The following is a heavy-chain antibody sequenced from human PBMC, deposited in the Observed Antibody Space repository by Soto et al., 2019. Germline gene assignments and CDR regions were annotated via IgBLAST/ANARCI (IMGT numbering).Heavy chain of an antibody. D-gene: IGHD1-26*01. Sequence: SETLSLTCTVSGGSISSDYLSWIRQPPGKGLEWIGYISYSGNTNYNPSLKSLVTISVDTSKKQFSLKLRSVTAADTAVYYCARVLSGSSLFDYWGQGMLVTASS. CDR2: ISYSGNT. V-gene: IGHV4-59*01. CDR1: GGSISSDY. J-gene: IGHJ4*02. CDR3: ARVLSGSSLFDY.